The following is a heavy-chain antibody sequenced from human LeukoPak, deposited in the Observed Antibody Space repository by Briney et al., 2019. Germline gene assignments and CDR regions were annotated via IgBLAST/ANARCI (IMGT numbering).Heavy chain of an antibody. CDR3: ARLGHYAYFQH. CDR2: IYDSGST. CDR1: GGSISSYY. D-gene: IGHD3-16*01. V-gene: IGHV4-59*08. Sequence: SETLSLTCTVSGGSISSYYWNWIRQPPGKGLDWIGYIYDSGSTSYNPSLKSRVTMSVDTSKNQFSLTLSSVTAADTAVYYCARLGHYAYFQHWGQGTLVTVSS. J-gene: IGHJ1*01.